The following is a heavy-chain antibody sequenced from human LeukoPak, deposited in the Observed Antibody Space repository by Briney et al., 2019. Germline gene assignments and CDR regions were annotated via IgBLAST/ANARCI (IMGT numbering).Heavy chain of an antibody. V-gene: IGHV1-69*05. CDR2: IIPIFGTA. J-gene: IGHJ5*02. CDR3: AREKTTSMAARRNWFDP. Sequence: SVKVSCKASGGTFSSYAISWVRQAPGQGLEWMGGIIPIFGTANYAQKFQGRVTITTDESTSTAYMELSSLRSEDTAVYYCAREKTTSMAARRNWFDPWGQGTLVTVSS. CDR1: GGTFSSYA. D-gene: IGHD6-6*01.